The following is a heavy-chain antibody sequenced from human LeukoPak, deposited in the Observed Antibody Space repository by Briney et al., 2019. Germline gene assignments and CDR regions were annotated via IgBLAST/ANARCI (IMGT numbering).Heavy chain of an antibody. CDR1: GFTFSSYG. Sequence: PGGSLRLSCAASGFTFSSYGMHWVRQAPGKGLEWVAVIWYDGSKKYYADSVKGRFTISRDNSKNTLYLQMNSLRAEDWAVYFLARDIRVAEPPRNWGQGTLVTVSS. CDR3: ARDIRVAEPPRN. D-gene: IGHD6-19*01. V-gene: IGHV3-33*01. CDR2: IWYDGSKK. J-gene: IGHJ4*02.